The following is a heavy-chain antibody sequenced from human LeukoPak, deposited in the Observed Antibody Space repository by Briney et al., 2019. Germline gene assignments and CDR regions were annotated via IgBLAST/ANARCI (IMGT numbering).Heavy chain of an antibody. V-gene: IGHV1-69*10. D-gene: IGHD3-10*01. J-gene: IGHJ6*03. CDR2: IIPIFGVT. CDR3: ASALHRGWGYFYYYMDV. CDR1: GDIFNSFT. Sequence: SVKVSCKASGDIFNSFTISWVRQAPGQGLEWMGGIIPIFGVTSYAQKFQGRVTITADKSTSTVYMELSSLRFEDTAVYFCASALHRGWGYFYYYMDVWGKGTTVTVSS.